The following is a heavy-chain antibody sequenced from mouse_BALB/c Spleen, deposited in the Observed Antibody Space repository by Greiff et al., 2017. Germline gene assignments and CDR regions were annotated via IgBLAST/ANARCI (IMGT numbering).Heavy chain of an antibody. CDR3: ATYFAY. D-gene: IGHD6-5*01. Sequence: EVKLQESGPELVKPGASVKISCKASGYTFTDYNMHWVKQSHGKSLEWIGYIYPYNGGTGYNQKFKSKATLTVDNSSSTAYMELRSLTSEDSAVYYCATYFAYWGQGTLVTVSA. J-gene: IGHJ3*01. V-gene: IGHV1S29*02. CDR2: IYPYNGGT. CDR1: GYTFTDYN.